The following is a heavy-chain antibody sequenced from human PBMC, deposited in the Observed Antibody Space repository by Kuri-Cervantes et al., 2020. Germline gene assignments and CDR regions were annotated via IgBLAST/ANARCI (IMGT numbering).Heavy chain of an antibody. V-gene: IGHV4-34*01. J-gene: IGHJ3*02. CDR3: ARNSWGRDSFDI. D-gene: IGHD1-26*01. CDR1: GGSLSGFY. Sequence: SQTLSLTCAVYGGSLSGFYWSWIRQPPGKGLEWIGEINHSGSTNYNPSLKSRVTMSVDTSKNQFSLKLSSVTAADTALYYCARNSWGRDSFDIWGQGTMVTVS. CDR2: INHSGST.